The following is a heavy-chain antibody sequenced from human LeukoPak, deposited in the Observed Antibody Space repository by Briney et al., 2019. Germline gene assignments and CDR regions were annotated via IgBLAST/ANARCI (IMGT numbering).Heavy chain of an antibody. CDR2: ISAYNGNT. CDR3: ARDPSGYSYGVWPDY. J-gene: IGHJ4*02. V-gene: IGHV1-18*01. Sequence: ASVKVSCKASGYTFTSCGISWVRQAPGQGLEWMGWISAYNGNTIYAQKLQGRVTMTTDTSTSTAYMELRSLRSDDTAVYYCARDPSGYSYGVWPDYWGQGTLVTVSS. D-gene: IGHD5-18*01. CDR1: GYTFTSCG.